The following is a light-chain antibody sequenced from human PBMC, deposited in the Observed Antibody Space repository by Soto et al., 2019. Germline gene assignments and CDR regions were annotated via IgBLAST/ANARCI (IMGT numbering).Light chain of an antibody. CDR2: KAS. CDR1: QSISTW. Sequence: DIQMTQSPSTLSASVRDRVTITCRASQSISTWLAWYQQKPGKAPKLLIYKASSLESGVPSRFSGSGSGTEFTLTISSLQPDDFAIYYCQQYNSYSGTFGPGTKVDIK. V-gene: IGKV1-5*03. J-gene: IGKJ3*01. CDR3: QQYNSYSGT.